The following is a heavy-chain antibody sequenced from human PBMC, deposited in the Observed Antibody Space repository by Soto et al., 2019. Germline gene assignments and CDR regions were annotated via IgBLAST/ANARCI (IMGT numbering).Heavy chain of an antibody. Sequence: PSETLSLTCTVSGGSISSGGFFWTWIRQHSARGLEWIGYISNRGSSYYSPSLKSRVTISVDTSKNQFSLKLSSVTAADTAVYFCARYTNGWSQGCWGQGTPVTVSS. V-gene: IGHV4-31*03. J-gene: IGHJ4*02. CDR1: GGSISSGGFF. D-gene: IGHD2-8*01. CDR3: ARYTNGWSQGC. CDR2: ISNRGSS.